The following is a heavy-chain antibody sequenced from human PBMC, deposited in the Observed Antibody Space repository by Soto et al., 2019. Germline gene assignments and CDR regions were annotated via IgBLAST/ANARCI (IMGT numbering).Heavy chain of an antibody. V-gene: IGHV6-1*01. D-gene: IGHD4-17*01. J-gene: IGHJ5*02. CDR1: GDSVSSNSAA. CDR3: ARDPVTDYGGNSYWFDP. CDR2: TYYRSKWYN. Sequence: SQTLSLTCAISGDSVSSNSAAWNWIRQSPSRGLEWLGRTYYRSKWYNDYAVSVKSRITINPDTSKNQFSLQLNSVTPEDTAVYYCARDPVTDYGGNSYWFDPWGQGTLVTVSS.